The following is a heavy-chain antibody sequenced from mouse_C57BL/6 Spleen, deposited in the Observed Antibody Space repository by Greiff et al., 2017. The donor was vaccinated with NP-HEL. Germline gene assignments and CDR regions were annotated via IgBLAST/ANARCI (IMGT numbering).Heavy chain of an antibody. CDR2: ISYDGSN. V-gene: IGHV3-6*01. D-gene: IGHD4-1*01. CDR3: ARASGTGAMDY. J-gene: IGHJ4*01. CDR1: GYSITSGYY. Sequence: EVKLMESGPGLVKPSQSLSLTCSVTGYSITSGYYWNWIRQFPGNKLEWMGYISYDGSNNYNPSLKNRISITRDTSKNQFFLKLNSVTTEDTATYYCARASGTGAMDYWGQGTSVTVSS.